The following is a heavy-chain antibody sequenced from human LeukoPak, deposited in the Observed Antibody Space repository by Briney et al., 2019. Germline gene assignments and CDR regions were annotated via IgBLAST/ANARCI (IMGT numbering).Heavy chain of an antibody. CDR2: FDPEDGET. CDR3: ATVRSGSYYGEYFQH. V-gene: IGHV1-24*01. D-gene: IGHD1-26*01. J-gene: IGHJ1*01. CDR1: GYTLTELS. Sequence: ASVKVSCKVSGYTLTELSMHWVRQAPGKGLEWMGGFDPEDGETIYAQKFQGRVTMTEDTSTDTAYMELSGLRSEDTAVYYCATVRSGSYYGEYFQHWGQGTLVTVSS.